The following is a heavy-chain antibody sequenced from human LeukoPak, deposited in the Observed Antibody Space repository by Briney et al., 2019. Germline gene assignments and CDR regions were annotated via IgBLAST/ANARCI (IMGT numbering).Heavy chain of an antibody. CDR3: GKTTTGYSSGQKPAWPVDY. J-gene: IGHJ4*02. CDR2: IFGSGGSA. V-gene: IGHV3-23*01. CDR1: GFTFGSYA. Sequence: GGSLRLSCEAPGFTFGSYAMYWVRQAPGKGLEWFAGIFGSGGSAHYADSAKGRFTISRDNSKNTVYLQINSLRAEDTAVYYCGKTTTGYSSGQKPAWPVDYWGQGTLVTVSS. D-gene: IGHD6-19*01.